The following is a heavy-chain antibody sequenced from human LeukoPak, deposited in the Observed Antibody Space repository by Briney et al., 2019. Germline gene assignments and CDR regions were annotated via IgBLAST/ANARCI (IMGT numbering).Heavy chain of an antibody. CDR1: GFTVSRNP. J-gene: IGHJ4*02. Sequence: GGSLGLSRAAFGFTVSRNPMSWGRPAPGKRLEWVSVIYSGGSTYYADSVKGRFTISSDNSKNTLYLQVNNLSDEDTAMYYGASSYWGYFDYWGQGTLVTVSS. CDR3: ASSYWGYFDY. D-gene: IGHD7-27*01. V-gene: IGHV3-66*01. CDR2: IYSGGST.